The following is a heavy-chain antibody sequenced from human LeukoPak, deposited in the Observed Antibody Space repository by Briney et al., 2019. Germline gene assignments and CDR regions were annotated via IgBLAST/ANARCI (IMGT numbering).Heavy chain of an antibody. CDR2: TYYRSKWYN. CDR1: GDSVSSSNAA. CDR3: ARETYSSGWYSDY. Sequence: SQTLSLTCAISGDSVSSSNAAWNWMRQSPSRGLEWLGRTYYRSKWYNDYAVSVKSRITINPDTSKNQFSLQLNSVTPEDTAVYYCARETYSSGWYSDYWGQGTLVTVSS. J-gene: IGHJ4*02. V-gene: IGHV6-1*01. D-gene: IGHD6-19*01.